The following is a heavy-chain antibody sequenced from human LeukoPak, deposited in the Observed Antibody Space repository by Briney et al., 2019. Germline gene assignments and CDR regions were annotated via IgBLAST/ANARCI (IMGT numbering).Heavy chain of an antibody. D-gene: IGHD4-11*01. Sequence: SETLSLTGTVSGRSIRNYCWIWIRQPPGKGLEWIGYIYYTGSTNYNPSLKSRVTMSVDTSKNQFSLKLSSVTAADTAVYYCARGPPADTVTSYFDYWGQGTLVTVSS. CDR2: IYYTGST. CDR1: GRSIRNYC. CDR3: ARGPPADTVTSYFDY. V-gene: IGHV4-59*12. J-gene: IGHJ4*02.